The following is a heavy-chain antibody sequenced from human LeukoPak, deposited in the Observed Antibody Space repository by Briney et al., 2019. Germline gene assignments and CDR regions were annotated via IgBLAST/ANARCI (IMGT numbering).Heavy chain of an antibody. V-gene: IGHV3-7*01. CDR1: GFSFSNYW. Sequence: GGSLRLSVEASGFSFSNYWMGWVGQAPGKGLEWVANTKPDGSAEYYADSVRGRFSTSRDNANNLLYLQMNSLRAEDTAVYYCARDGGLHTNFDYWGQGTLVTVSS. J-gene: IGHJ4*02. CDR2: TKPDGSAE. D-gene: IGHD2-15*01. CDR3: ARDGGLHTNFDY.